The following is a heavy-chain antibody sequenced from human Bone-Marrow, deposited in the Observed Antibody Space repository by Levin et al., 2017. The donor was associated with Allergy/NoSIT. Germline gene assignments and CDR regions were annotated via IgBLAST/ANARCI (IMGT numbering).Heavy chain of an antibody. CDR1: GYSISSGYY. CDR2: IFHSGTT. J-gene: IGHJ3*02. Sequence: PSETLSLTCAVSGYSISSGYYWGWTRQPPGKGLEWIGSIFHSGTTYYNPSLKSRVTISVDTSKNHFSLKLSSVTAADTALYYCARVGYSSGWYSQGDAFDIWGQGTMVTVSS. V-gene: IGHV4-38-2*01. CDR3: ARVGYSSGWYSQGDAFDI. D-gene: IGHD6-19*01.